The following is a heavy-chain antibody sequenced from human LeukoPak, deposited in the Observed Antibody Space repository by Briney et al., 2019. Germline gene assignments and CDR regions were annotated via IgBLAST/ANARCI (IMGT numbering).Heavy chain of an antibody. Sequence: AGGSLRLSCAASGFTVSSNYMSWVRQAPGKGLEWVSVIYSGGSTYYADSVKGRFTISRDNSKNTLYLQMNSLRAEDTAVYYCARVSLGTMARGVIRYYYMDVWGKGTTVTISS. CDR2: IYSGGST. CDR1: GFTVSSNY. J-gene: IGHJ6*03. V-gene: IGHV3-53*01. D-gene: IGHD3-10*01. CDR3: ARVSLGTMARGVIRYYYMDV.